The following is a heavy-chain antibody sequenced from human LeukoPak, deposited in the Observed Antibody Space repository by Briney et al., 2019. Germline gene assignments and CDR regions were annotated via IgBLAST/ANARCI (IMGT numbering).Heavy chain of an antibody. Sequence: TSETLSLTCTVSGGSVSDYYWSWIRQSPGKGLEWIGYIYYSGSTNYNPSLKSRVTISVDTSKNQFSLKLSSVTAADTAVYYCASGRSDYYDSSGYHRRSFDYWGQGTLVTVSS. D-gene: IGHD3-22*01. CDR2: IYYSGST. CDR1: GGSVSDYY. CDR3: ASGRSDYYDSSGYHRRSFDY. V-gene: IGHV4-59*02. J-gene: IGHJ4*02.